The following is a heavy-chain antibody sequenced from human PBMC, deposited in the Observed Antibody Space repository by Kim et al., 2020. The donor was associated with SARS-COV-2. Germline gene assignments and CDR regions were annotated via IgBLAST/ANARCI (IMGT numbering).Heavy chain of an antibody. V-gene: IGHV4-39*02. CDR3: ARPSCGYYSWFDP. CDR2: IYYTGSA. J-gene: IGHJ5*02. D-gene: IGHD3-22*01. Sequence: SETLSLTCTVSNGSISTSSYYWGWNRQPPGKGLEWIGSIYYTGSAYYNPSLKSRLTISVDTSKNHFSLKLSSVTAADTAVYYCARPSCGYYSWFDPWGQGTLVSVSS. CDR1: NGSISTSSYY.